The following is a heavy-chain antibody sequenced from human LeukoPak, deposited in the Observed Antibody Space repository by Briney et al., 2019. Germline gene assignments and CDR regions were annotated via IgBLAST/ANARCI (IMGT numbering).Heavy chain of an antibody. V-gene: IGHV4-59*01. CDR3: ARVVWGSYRYAN. CDR2: IYYSGST. D-gene: IGHD3-16*02. J-gene: IGHJ4*02. Sequence: SETLSLTCTVSGGSISSYYWSWIRQPPGKGLEWIGYIYYSGSTSYNPSLKSRVTISVDTSKNQFSLTLSSVTAADTAVYYCARVVWGSYRYANWGQGTLVTVSS. CDR1: GGSISSYY.